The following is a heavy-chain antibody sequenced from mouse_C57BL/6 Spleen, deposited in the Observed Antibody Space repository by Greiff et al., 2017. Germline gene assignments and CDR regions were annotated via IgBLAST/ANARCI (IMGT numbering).Heavy chain of an antibody. J-gene: IGHJ2*01. Sequence: VNVVESGPELVKPGASVKISCKASGYAFSSSWMNWVKQRPGKGLEWIGRIYPGDGDTNYNGKFKGKATLTADKSSSTAYMQLSSLTSEDSAVYFCARWDSSGYFDYWGQGTTLTVSS. CDR1: GYAFSSSW. D-gene: IGHD3-2*02. V-gene: IGHV1-82*01. CDR2: IYPGDGDT. CDR3: ARWDSSGYFDY.